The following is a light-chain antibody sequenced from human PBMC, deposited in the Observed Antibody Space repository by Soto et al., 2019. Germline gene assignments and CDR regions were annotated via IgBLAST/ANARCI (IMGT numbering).Light chain of an antibody. CDR3: QSYDSSLSVV. V-gene: IGLV1-40*01. J-gene: IGLJ2*01. CDR1: GSTIGAGYD. Sequence: QSVLTQPPSVSGAPGQRVTISCTGSGSTIGAGYDVHWYQQLPGTAPRLLIYDNTNRPSGVPDRFSGSKSGTLASLAISGLQAEDEADYYCQSYDSSLSVVFGGGTKLTVL. CDR2: DNT.